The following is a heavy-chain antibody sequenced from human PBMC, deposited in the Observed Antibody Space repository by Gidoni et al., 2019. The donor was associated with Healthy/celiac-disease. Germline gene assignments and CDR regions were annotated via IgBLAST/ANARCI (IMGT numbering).Heavy chain of an antibody. V-gene: IGHV1-69*01. CDR1: GGTFSSYA. CDR3: ARDGGPYYYDSSGSLPFDY. D-gene: IGHD3-22*01. Sequence: QVQLVQSGAEVKKPGSSVKVSCKASGGTFSSYAISWVRQAPGQGLEWMGGIIPILGTANYAQKFQGRVTMTADESTSTAYMELSSLRSEDTAVYYCARDGGPYYYDSSGSLPFDYWGQGTLVTVSS. J-gene: IGHJ4*02. CDR2: IIPILGTA.